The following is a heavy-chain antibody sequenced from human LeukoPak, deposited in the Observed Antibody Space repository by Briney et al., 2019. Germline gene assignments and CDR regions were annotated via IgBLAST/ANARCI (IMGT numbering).Heavy chain of an antibody. D-gene: IGHD3-10*01. CDR3: AKDRVTQAGFDY. CDR1: GFTFSVYG. V-gene: IGHV3-30*02. Sequence: GGSLRLSCAASGFTFSVYGMHWVRQAPGKGLEWLTFIQYDASNEYYADSVRGRFTISRDNSKYTLYLQMNSLRAEDTAVYYCAKDRVTQAGFDYWGQGALVTVSS. J-gene: IGHJ4*02. CDR2: IQYDASNE.